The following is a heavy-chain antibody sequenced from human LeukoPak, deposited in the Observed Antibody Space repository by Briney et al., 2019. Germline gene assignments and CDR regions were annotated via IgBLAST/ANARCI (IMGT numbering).Heavy chain of an antibody. J-gene: IGHJ6*02. Sequence: PSETLSLTCTVSGGSVSSGDYYWIWIRQPPGKGLEWIGYTHSSGNTFYNPTLKSRTTISVDPSQNHFSLRLTSVTAADSAVFYCAATFGSDSYDYYYYGMDVWGQGTSVTVS. D-gene: IGHD3-10*01. V-gene: IGHV4-30-4*01. CDR3: AATFGSDSYDYYYYGMDV. CDR1: GGSVSSGDYY. CDR2: THSSGNT.